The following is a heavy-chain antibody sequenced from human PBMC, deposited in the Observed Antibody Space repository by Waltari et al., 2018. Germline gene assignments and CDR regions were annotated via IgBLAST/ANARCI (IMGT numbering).Heavy chain of an antibody. CDR3: ARSLHSDY. Sequence: QVQLQESGPGLVKPSDTLSLTCTVSGGSISSYYWSGIRQPPGKGLEWIGYIYYSGSTNYNPSLKSRVTISVDTSKNQFSLKLSSVTAADTAVYYCARSLHSDYWGQGTLVTVSS. D-gene: IGHD3-10*01. J-gene: IGHJ4*02. V-gene: IGHV4-59*07. CDR1: GGSISSYY. CDR2: IYYSGST.